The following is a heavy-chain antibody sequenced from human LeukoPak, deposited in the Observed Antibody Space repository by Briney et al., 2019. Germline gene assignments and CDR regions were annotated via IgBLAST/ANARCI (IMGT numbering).Heavy chain of an antibody. CDR2: ISSSGSTI. Sequence: GGSLRLSCAASGFTFSSYEMNWVRQAPGKGLEWVSYISSSGSTIYYADSVKGRFTISRDNAKNSLYLQMNSLRAEDTAVYYCARALRELDFDYWGQGTLVTVSS. CDR3: ARALRELDFDY. CDR1: GFTFSSYE. J-gene: IGHJ4*02. D-gene: IGHD4-17*01. V-gene: IGHV3-48*03.